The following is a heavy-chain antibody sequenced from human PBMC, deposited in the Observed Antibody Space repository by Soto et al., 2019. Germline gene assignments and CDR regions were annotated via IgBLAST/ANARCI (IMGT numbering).Heavy chain of an antibody. CDR1: GGSVSSGSYY. CDR3: ARVGPWVPYYYDSSPYTFENWFDP. Sequence: SESLSLTCTVSGGSVSSGSYYWSWIRQPPGKGLEWIGYIYYSGSTNYNPSLKSRVTISVDTSKNQFSLKLSSVTAADTAVYYCARVGPWVPYYYDSSPYTFENWFDPWGQGTLVTVSS. V-gene: IGHV4-61*01. CDR2: IYYSGST. D-gene: IGHD3-22*01. J-gene: IGHJ5*02.